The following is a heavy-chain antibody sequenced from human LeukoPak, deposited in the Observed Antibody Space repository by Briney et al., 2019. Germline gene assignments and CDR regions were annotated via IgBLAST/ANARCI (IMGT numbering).Heavy chain of an antibody. CDR3: AGAQSLSSRGWFNFDY. Sequence: SETLSLTCTVSGASISNYYWSWLRQPAGKGPEWIGHISTSGNTNYSPSLKSRVTMSVDTSKNQFSLKLSSVTAADTAVYYCAGAQSLSSRGWFNFDYWGQGTLVTVFS. CDR2: ISTSGNT. J-gene: IGHJ4*02. V-gene: IGHV4-4*07. CDR1: GASISNYY. D-gene: IGHD6-13*01.